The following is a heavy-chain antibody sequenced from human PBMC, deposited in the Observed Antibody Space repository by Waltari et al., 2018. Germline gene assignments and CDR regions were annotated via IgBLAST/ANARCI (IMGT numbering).Heavy chain of an antibody. CDR3: ARRGYSHYLGYYGMDV. V-gene: IGHV5-51*01. D-gene: IGHD6-13*01. Sequence: EVQLVQSGAEVKKPGESLKISCKGSGYSFTSYWIDWVRQMPGKGLEWMGFIYPGDSATSYSPSFQGQVTISADKSISTAYLQWSSLKASDTAMYYCARRGYSHYLGYYGMDVWGQGTTVTVSS. J-gene: IGHJ6*02. CDR1: GYSFTSYW. CDR2: IYPGDSAT.